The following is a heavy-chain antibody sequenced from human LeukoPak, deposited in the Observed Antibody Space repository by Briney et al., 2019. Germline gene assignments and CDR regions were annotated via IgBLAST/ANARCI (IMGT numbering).Heavy chain of an antibody. Sequence: SETLSLTCAVSGYSISSGYYWGWIRQPPGKGLEWIGSIYHSGSTYYSPSLKSRVTISVDTSKNQFSLKLSSVTAADTAVYYCARQIHDYGDYFDYWGQGTLVTVSS. V-gene: IGHV4-38-2*01. CDR3: ARQIHDYGDYFDY. CDR2: IYHSGST. CDR1: GYSISSGYY. J-gene: IGHJ4*02. D-gene: IGHD4-17*01.